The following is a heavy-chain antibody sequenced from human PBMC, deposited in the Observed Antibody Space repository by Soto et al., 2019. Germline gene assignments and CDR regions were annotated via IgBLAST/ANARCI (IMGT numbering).Heavy chain of an antibody. D-gene: IGHD6-13*01. CDR1: GGTFSSYA. Sequence: QVQLVQSGAEVKKPGSSVKVSCKASGGTFSSYAISWVRQAPGQGLEWMGGIIPIFGTANYAQKFQGRVTITADESTSTAYMELSSLRSEDTAVYYCARGAAAPRTSYYYYGMDVWGQGTTVTVSS. CDR2: IIPIFGTA. V-gene: IGHV1-69*01. CDR3: ARGAAAPRTSYYYYGMDV. J-gene: IGHJ6*02.